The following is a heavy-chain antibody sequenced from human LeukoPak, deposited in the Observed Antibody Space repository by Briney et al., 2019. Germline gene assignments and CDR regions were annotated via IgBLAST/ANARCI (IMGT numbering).Heavy chain of an antibody. D-gene: IGHD3-22*01. V-gene: IGHV4-34*01. CDR1: GGSFSGYY. J-gene: IGHJ4*02. CDR3: ARGPGYYYGSSGYYYPSPPFDY. Sequence: PSETLSLTCAVYGGSFSGYYWSWIRQPPGKGLEWIGEINHSGSTNYNPSLKSRVTISVDTSKNQFSLKLSSVTAADTAVYYCARGPGYYYGSSGYYYPSPPFDYWGQGTLVTVSS. CDR2: INHSGST.